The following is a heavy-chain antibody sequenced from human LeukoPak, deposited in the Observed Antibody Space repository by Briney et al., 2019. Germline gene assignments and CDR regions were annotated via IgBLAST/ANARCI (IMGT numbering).Heavy chain of an antibody. V-gene: IGHV1-18*01. CDR3: ARVSSDCRTSPSCYDY. D-gene: IGHD2-2*01. CDR2: ISPYNGYT. CDR1: GVTFNSYT. J-gene: IGHJ4*02. Sequence: ASVKVSCKASGVTFNSYTINWVRQAPGQGLEWMGWISPYNGYTHYTQNLQGRVTVTTDTSTSTAYMELRSLRSDDTAVYYCARVSSDCRTSPSCYDYWGQGTLVIVSS.